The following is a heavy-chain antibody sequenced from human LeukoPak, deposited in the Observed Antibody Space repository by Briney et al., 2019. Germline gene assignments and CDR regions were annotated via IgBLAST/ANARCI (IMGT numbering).Heavy chain of an antibody. V-gene: IGHV1-3*01. J-gene: IGHJ4*02. Sequence: ASVTVSCTASGYIFTSYAMHWVRQAPGQRLEWMGWINAGNGNTKYSQKFQGRVTITRDTSASTAYMELSSLRSEDTAVYYCASGSYAYYFDYWGQGTLVTVSS. CDR2: INAGNGNT. D-gene: IGHD4-17*01. CDR3: ASGSYAYYFDY. CDR1: GYIFTSYA.